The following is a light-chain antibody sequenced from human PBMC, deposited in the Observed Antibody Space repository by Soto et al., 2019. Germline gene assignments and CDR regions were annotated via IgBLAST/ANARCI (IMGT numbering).Light chain of an antibody. CDR2: DAS. Sequence: EIVLTQSPATLSLSPGERATLSCRASQSVSRFLAWYQQKPGQAPRLLIHDASNRATGIPARFSGSGSGTDFTLTISRLEPEDFAVYYCQHRSSWPFTFGPGTTVDIK. J-gene: IGKJ3*01. CDR1: QSVSRF. CDR3: QHRSSWPFT. V-gene: IGKV3-11*01.